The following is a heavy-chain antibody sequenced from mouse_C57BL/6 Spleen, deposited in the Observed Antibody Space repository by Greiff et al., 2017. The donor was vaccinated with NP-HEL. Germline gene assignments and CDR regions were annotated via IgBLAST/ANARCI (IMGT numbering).Heavy chain of an antibody. V-gene: IGHV1-81*01. J-gene: IGHJ2*01. CDR3: ARWEGTEYYFYY. CDR1: GYTFTSYG. D-gene: IGHD3-3*01. CDR2: IYPRSGNT. Sequence: QVQLQQSGAELARPGASVKLSCKASGYTFTSYGISWVKQRTGQGLEWIGEIYPRSGNTYYNEKFKGKATLTADKSSSTAYMELRSLTSEDSAVYFCARWEGTEYYFYYWGQGTTLTVSS.